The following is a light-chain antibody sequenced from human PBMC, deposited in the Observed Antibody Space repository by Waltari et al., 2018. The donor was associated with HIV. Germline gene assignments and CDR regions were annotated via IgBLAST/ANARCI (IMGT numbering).Light chain of an antibody. Sequence: SALTQPASVSGSPGQAITVSCTGSSSDVGSYNLVSWYQQHPGKAPKLMIYEDDKRPSGVSKRFSGSKSGNTASLTISGLQAEDEADYYCCSYAGSTTWLFGGGTKLTVL. CDR1: SSDVGSYNL. CDR2: EDD. J-gene: IGLJ3*02. CDR3: CSYAGSTTWL. V-gene: IGLV2-23*01.